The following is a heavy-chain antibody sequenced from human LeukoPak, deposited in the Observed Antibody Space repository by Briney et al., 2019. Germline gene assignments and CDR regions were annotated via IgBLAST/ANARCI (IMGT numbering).Heavy chain of an antibody. D-gene: IGHD3-9*01. Sequence: SETLSLTCTVSGGSVSSGSYYWSWIRQPPGKGLEWIGYIYYSGSTNYNPSLKSRVTISVDTSKNQFSLKLSSVTAADTAVYYCARAPPVLPPTGYYNHPAFFDYWGQGTLVTVSS. CDR3: ARAPPVLPPTGYYNHPAFFDY. CDR2: IYYSGST. J-gene: IGHJ4*02. CDR1: GGSVSSGSYY. V-gene: IGHV4-61*01.